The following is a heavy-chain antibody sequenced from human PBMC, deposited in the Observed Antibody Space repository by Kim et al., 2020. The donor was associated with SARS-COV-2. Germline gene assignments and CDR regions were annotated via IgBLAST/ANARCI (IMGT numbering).Heavy chain of an antibody. D-gene: IGHD3-22*01. CDR1: GGTFSSYA. CDR2: IIPIFGTA. Sequence: SVKVSCKASGGTFSSYAISWVRQAPGQGLEWMGGIIPIFGTANYAQKFQGRVTITADESTSTAYMELSSLRSEDTAVYYCARGYYDSSGYWDYYYYGMDVWGQGTTVTVSS. J-gene: IGHJ6*02. CDR3: ARGYYDSSGYWDYYYYGMDV. V-gene: IGHV1-69*13.